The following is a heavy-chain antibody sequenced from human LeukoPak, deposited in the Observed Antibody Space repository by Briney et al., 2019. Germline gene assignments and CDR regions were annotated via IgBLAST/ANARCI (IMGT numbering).Heavy chain of an antibody. Sequence: GGSLRLSCATSGFAFTSYTMNWVRQAPGKGLEWVSSISSSSSDISYADSVKGRFAISRDNAKNFVYVQMSSLRAEDTAVYFCAREMNDRELDFFYGMDVWGQGTTVTVSS. CDR3: AREMNDRELDFFYGMDV. D-gene: IGHD1-1*01. V-gene: IGHV3-21*01. CDR2: ISSSSSDI. J-gene: IGHJ6*02. CDR1: GFAFTSYT.